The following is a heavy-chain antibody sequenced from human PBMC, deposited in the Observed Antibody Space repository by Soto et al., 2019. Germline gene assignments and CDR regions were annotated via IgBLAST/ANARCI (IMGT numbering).Heavy chain of an antibody. CDR1: GFTFSSYA. D-gene: IGHD3-3*01. CDR2: ISGSGGST. CDR3: AKSFTIFGDYGMDV. J-gene: IGHJ6*02. Sequence: GGSLSLSCAPSGFTFSSYAMSWVRQAPGKGLEWVSAISGSGGSTYYADSVKGRFTISRDNSKNTLYLQMNSLRAEDTAVYYCAKSFTIFGDYGMDVWGQGTTVTVSS. V-gene: IGHV3-23*01.